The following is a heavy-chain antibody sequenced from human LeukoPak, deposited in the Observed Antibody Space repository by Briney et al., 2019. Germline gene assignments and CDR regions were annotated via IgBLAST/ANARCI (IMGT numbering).Heavy chain of an antibody. Sequence: GGSLRLSCAASRIIFSNSAMSWVRQAPGKRLEWVSSMNSGGDRIYYADSVKGRFTSSRDNSKNTLYLQMNSLRAEDTAVYYCATQVRYCSSISCYVGWFDPWGQGTLVTVSS. V-gene: IGHV3-23*01. J-gene: IGHJ5*02. CDR3: ATQVRYCSSISCYVGWFDP. CDR1: RIIFSNSA. CDR2: MNSGGDRI. D-gene: IGHD2-2*01.